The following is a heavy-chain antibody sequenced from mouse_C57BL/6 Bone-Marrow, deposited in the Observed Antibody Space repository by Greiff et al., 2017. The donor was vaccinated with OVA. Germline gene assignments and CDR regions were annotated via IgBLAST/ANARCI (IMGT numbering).Heavy chain of an antibody. CDR3: ARGDDYDVFAY. D-gene: IGHD2-4*01. V-gene: IGHV1-19*01. CDR2: INPYNGGT. J-gene: IGHJ3*01. Sequence: VQLQQSGPVLVKPGASVKMSCKASGYTFTDYYMNWVKQSHGKSLEWIGVINPYNGGTSYNQKFKGKATLTVDKSSSTAYMEINSLTSEDSAVYYGARGDDYDVFAYWGQGTLVTVSA. CDR1: GYTFTDYY.